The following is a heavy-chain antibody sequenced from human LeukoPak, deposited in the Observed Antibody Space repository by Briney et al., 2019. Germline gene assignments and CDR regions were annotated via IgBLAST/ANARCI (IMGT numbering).Heavy chain of an antibody. Sequence: SQTLSLTCAISGDSVSSNSAAWNWIRQSPSRGLEWLGRTYYRSKWYNDYAVSVKSRITINTDTSKNQFSLQLNSVTPEDTAVYYCASSGAAQNWFDPWGQGTLVTVSS. CDR2: TYYRSKWYN. J-gene: IGHJ5*02. CDR3: ASSGAAQNWFDP. V-gene: IGHV6-1*01. D-gene: IGHD6-13*01. CDR1: GDSVSSNSAA.